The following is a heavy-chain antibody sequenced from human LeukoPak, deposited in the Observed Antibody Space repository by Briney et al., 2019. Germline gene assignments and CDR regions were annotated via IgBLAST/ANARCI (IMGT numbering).Heavy chain of an antibody. CDR2: INTSGGSA. D-gene: IGHD3-22*01. J-gene: IGHJ4*02. CDR1: GYTFTSCY. V-gene: IGHV1-46*01. Sequence: ASVTVSCKSSGYTFTSCYKHWVRKAPGQGLELIGIINTSGGSASYAQKFQGRRTMTRDTTTSTVYMQLSSPRSEDTAVYYCARVGYSYDSSGYYGFDYWGQGTLVTVSS. CDR3: ARVGYSYDSSGYYGFDY.